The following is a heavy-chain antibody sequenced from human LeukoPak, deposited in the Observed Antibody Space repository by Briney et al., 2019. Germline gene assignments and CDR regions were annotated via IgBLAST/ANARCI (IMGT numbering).Heavy chain of an antibody. CDR3: ARGPDAYYDSSGYQDYYYYYMDV. V-gene: IGHV7-4-1*02. Sequence: ASVKVSCKASGGTFSSYAISWVRQAPGQGLEWMGWINTNTGNPTYAQGFTGRFVFSLDTSVSTAYLQISSLKAEDTAVYYCARGPDAYYDSSGYQDYYYYYMDVWGKGTTVTVSS. CDR1: GGTFSSYA. D-gene: IGHD3-22*01. CDR2: INTNTGNP. J-gene: IGHJ6*03.